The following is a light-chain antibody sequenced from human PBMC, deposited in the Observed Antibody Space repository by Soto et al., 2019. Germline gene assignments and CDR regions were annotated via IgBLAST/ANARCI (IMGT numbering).Light chain of an antibody. CDR3: GTWDNSLSAWV. Sequence: QSVLTQPPSVSAASGQKVTISCSGSSSNIGNNYVSWYQQIPGTAPKLLIYDNNKRPSGIPDRFSGSKSGTSATLGITGLQTGDEADYYCGTWDNSLSAWVFGGGTKLTVL. V-gene: IGLV1-51*01. J-gene: IGLJ3*02. CDR1: SSNIGNNY. CDR2: DNN.